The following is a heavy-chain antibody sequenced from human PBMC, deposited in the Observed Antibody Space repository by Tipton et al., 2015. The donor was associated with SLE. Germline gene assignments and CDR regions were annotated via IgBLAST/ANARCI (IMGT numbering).Heavy chain of an antibody. D-gene: IGHD5-12*01. J-gene: IGHJ4*02. CDR3: ARSGGYSAPFDF. Sequence: LRLSCTVSGDSINSGANYWNWLRQRPGKGLEWIGYIYYTGDTRHNPSLQSRLAVSVDTSKNQLSLRLSSVTAADTAVYFCARSGGYSAPFDFWGQGSLVTVSS. CDR1: GDSINSGANY. V-gene: IGHV4-31*02. CDR2: IYYTGDT.